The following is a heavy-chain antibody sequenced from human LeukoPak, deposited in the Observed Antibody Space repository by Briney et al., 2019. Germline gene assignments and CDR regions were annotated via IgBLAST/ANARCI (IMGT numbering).Heavy chain of an antibody. D-gene: IGHD4-23*01. CDR3: ARASGNSHYYFYGMDV. J-gene: IGHJ6*02. CDR2: ISGSGGST. Sequence: GGSLRLSCAASGFTFSSYAMSWVRQAPGKGLEWVSAISGSGGSTYYADSVKGRFTISRDNAKNTLYLQMNSLRAEDTAVYYCARASGNSHYYFYGMDVWGQGTTVTVSS. V-gene: IGHV3-23*01. CDR1: GFTFSSYA.